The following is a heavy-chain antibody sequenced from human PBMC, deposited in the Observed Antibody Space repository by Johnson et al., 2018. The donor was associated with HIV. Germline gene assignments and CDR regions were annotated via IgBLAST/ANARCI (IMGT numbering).Heavy chain of an antibody. V-gene: IGHV3-30*04. Sequence: QVQLVESGGGVVQPGRSLRLSCAASGFTFSSYAMHWVRQAPGKGLEWVAFIRYDGSKRYYADSVKGRFSISRDNSKNTLYLQMNSLRAEDTAVYYCARDPRLGELKIDRRGYAFDIWGQGTMVTVSS. D-gene: IGHD3-16*01. CDR1: GFTFSSYA. CDR2: IRYDGSKR. CDR3: ARDPRLGELKIDRRGYAFDI. J-gene: IGHJ3*02.